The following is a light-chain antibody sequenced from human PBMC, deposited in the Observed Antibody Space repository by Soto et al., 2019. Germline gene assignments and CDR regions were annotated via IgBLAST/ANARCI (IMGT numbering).Light chain of an antibody. CDR3: CSYAGSSTYV. V-gene: IGLV2-23*01. Sequence: QSALTQPASVSGSPGQSFTISCPGTSSDVGSYNLVSWYQQHPGKAPNLMIYEGSKRPAGVSNRFSGSKSGNTASLTISGLQAEDEADYYCCSYAGSSTYVFGTGTKLTVL. J-gene: IGLJ1*01. CDR1: SSDVGSYNL. CDR2: EGS.